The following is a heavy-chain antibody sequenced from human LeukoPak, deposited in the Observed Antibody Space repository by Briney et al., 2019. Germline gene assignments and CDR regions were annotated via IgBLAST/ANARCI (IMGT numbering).Heavy chain of an antibody. J-gene: IGHJ5*02. D-gene: IGHD5-12*01. V-gene: IGHV3-23*01. CDR1: GFTFSSYA. CDR2: ISGSGGST. Sequence: GGSLRLSCAASGFTFSSYAMSWVRQAPGKGLEWVSAISGSGGSTYYADSVKGRFTISRDNSKDTLYLQMNSLRPEDTAVYYCAKASGAYVDDPWGQGTLVTVSS. CDR3: AKASGAYVDDP.